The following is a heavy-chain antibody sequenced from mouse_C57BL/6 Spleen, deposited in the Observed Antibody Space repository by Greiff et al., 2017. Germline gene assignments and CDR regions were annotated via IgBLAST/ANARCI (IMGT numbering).Heavy chain of an antibody. CDR2: IRNKANGYTT. V-gene: IGHV7-3*01. Sequence: EVKLVESGGGLVQPVGSLSLSCAASGFTFTDYYMSWVRQPPGKALEWLGFIRNKANGYTTEYSASVKGRFTISRDNSQSILYLQMNALGAEDSATYYCARYGTYPDYWGQGTTLTVSS. CDR1: GFTFTDYY. J-gene: IGHJ2*01. D-gene: IGHD5-1*01. CDR3: ARYGTYPDY.